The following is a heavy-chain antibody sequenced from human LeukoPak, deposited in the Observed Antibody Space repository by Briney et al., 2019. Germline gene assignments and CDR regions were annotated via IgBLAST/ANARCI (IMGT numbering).Heavy chain of an antibody. D-gene: IGHD3-10*01. CDR1: GGSFSGYY. J-gene: IGHJ6*02. Sequence: PSETLSLTCAVYGGSFSGYYWDWIRQPPGEGLEWIGEINHSGATNYNPSLKSRVTISADTSKNQFSLKLSSVTAADTAVYSCARRRGQGLGIYFPYYYYGMDVWGQGTTVTVSS. V-gene: IGHV4-34*01. CDR3: ARRRGQGLGIYFPYYYYGMDV. CDR2: INHSGAT.